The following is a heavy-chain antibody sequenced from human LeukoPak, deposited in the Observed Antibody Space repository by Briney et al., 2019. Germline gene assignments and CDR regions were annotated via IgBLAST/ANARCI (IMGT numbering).Heavy chain of an antibody. D-gene: IGHD1-26*01. V-gene: IGHV1-8*01. J-gene: IGHJ5*02. CDR2: MNPNSGNT. Sequence: ASVKVSCKASGYTFTSYNINWVRQATGQGLEWRGWMNPNSGNTGYAQEFQGRVTMTRNTSISTAYMELSSLRSEGTAVYYCARIYSGSYFHTFDPWGQGTLVTVSS. CDR1: GYTFTSYN. CDR3: ARIYSGSYFHTFDP.